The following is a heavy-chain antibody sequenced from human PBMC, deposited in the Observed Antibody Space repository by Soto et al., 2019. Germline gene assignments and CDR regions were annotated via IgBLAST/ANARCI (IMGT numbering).Heavy chain of an antibody. CDR3: ARDLAWAFDS. D-gene: IGHD1-26*01. CDR2: IGGSGGSI. Sequence: LRLSCAASGFTFSTFSMNWVRQAPGKGLEWLSYIGGSGGSISYADSVKGRFTISRDNGKNTLYLQMSSLRDEDTAVYYCARDLAWAFDSWGQGALVTSPQ. J-gene: IGHJ4*02. CDR1: GFTFSTFS. V-gene: IGHV3-48*02.